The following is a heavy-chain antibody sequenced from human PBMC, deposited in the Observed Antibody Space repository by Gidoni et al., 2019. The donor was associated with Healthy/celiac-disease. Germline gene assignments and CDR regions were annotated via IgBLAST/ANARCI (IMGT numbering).Heavy chain of an antibody. Sequence: EVQLVESGGGLVQPGGSLRLSCAASGFTFSSYAMSWVRQAPGKGLEWVSGISGSGGSTYYADSVKGRFTISRDNSKNTLYLQMNSLRAEDTAVYYCAKDQKGWDSSGPDAFDIWGQGTMVTVSS. CDR2: ISGSGGST. J-gene: IGHJ3*02. V-gene: IGHV3-23*04. CDR3: AKDQKGWDSSGPDAFDI. CDR1: GFTFSSYA. D-gene: IGHD3-22*01.